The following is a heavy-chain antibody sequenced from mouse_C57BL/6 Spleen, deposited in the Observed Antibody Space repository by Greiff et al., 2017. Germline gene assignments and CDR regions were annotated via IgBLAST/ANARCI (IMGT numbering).Heavy chain of an antibody. CDR1: GYTFTDYY. V-gene: IGHV1-26*01. D-gene: IGHD2-3*01. CDR3: AREGVYDGYYRFAY. J-gene: IGHJ3*01. Sequence: VQLQQSGPELVKPGASVKISCKASGYTFTDYYMNWVKQSHGKSLEWIGDINPNNGGTSYNQKFKGKATLTVDKSSSTAYMELRSLTSEDSAVYYCAREGVYDGYYRFAYWGQGTLVTVSA. CDR2: INPNNGGT.